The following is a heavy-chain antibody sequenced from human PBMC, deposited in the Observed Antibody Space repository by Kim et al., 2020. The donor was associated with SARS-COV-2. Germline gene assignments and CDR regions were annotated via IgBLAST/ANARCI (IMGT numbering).Heavy chain of an antibody. Sequence: DSVKGRFTISRDNTKNTLYLQMNSLRAEDTDVYYCAKTFGGVIVNDAFDIWGQGTMVTVSS. CDR3: AKTFGGVIVNDAFDI. D-gene: IGHD3-16*02. V-gene: IGHV3-23*01. J-gene: IGHJ3*02.